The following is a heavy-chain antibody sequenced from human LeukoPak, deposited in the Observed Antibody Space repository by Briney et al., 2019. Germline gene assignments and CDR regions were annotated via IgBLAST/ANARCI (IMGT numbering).Heavy chain of an antibody. V-gene: IGHV3-21*01. J-gene: IGHJ4*02. CDR3: ASLIQGGY. D-gene: IGHD1-26*01. CDR1: GFTFRSYR. Sequence: GGSLRLSCAASGFTFRSYRMIWVRPAPGMGLEWVSSISSRTIYIYYADSVKGGFTMSRDNAKNSQYLQMNSLRAEDTAVYYCASLIQGGYWGQGTLVTVSS. CDR2: ISSRTIYI.